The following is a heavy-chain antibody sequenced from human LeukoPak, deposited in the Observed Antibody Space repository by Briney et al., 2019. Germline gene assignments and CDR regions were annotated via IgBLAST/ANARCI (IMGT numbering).Heavy chain of an antibody. CDR1: GFTFSSYA. V-gene: IGHV3-23*01. J-gene: IGHJ4*02. D-gene: IGHD6-19*01. CDR2: ISGSGGST. CDR3: ARKAVAGTFYFDY. Sequence: QPWGSLRLSCAASGFTFSSYAMSWVHPAPGKGLEWVSAISGSGGSTYYADSVKGRFTISRDNSKNTLYLQMNSLRAEDTAVYYCARKAVAGTFYFDYWGQGTLVTVSS.